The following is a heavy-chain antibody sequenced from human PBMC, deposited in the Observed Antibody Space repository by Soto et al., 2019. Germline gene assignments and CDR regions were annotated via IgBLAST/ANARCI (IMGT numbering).Heavy chain of an antibody. CDR1: GYTFTSYA. CDR2: INAGNGNT. V-gene: IGHV1-3*01. D-gene: IGHD1-20*01. J-gene: IGHJ4*02. Sequence: ASVKVSCKGSGYTFTSYAMHWVRQAPGQRLEWMGWINAGNGNTKYSQKFQGRVTITRDTSASTAYMELSSLRSEDTAVYYCARGITLPTPLDYWGQGTLVTVS. CDR3: ARGITLPTPLDY.